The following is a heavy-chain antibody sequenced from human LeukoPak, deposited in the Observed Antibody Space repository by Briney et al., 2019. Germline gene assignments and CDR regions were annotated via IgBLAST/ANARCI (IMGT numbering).Heavy chain of an antibody. CDR1: GFTFSNAW. Sequence: GGSLRLSCAASGFTFSNAWMRWVRQAPGKGLEWVGRIKSKSDGGTTEYAAPVKGRFTISRDDSKNTLYLQMNSLKTEDTAVYYCAKDRSWNDVTVDYWGQGTLVTVSS. J-gene: IGHJ4*02. CDR2: IKSKSDGGTT. V-gene: IGHV3-15*01. D-gene: IGHD1-1*01. CDR3: AKDRSWNDVTVDY.